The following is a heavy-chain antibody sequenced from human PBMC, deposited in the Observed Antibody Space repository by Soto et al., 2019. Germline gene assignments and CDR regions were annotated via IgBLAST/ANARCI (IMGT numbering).Heavy chain of an antibody. V-gene: IGHV1-18*01. CDR1: GYTFTSYG. Sequence: QVQLVQSGAEVKKPGASVKVSCKASGYTFTSYGISWVRQAPGQGLEWMGWISAYNGNTNYAQKLQGRVTMTTDTATSTAYRELRSLRSDDTAVYYCAREDGSHRWGEGQDAFDIWGQGTMVTVSS. CDR2: ISAYNGNT. D-gene: IGHD3-16*02. J-gene: IGHJ3*02. CDR3: AREDGSHRWGEGQDAFDI.